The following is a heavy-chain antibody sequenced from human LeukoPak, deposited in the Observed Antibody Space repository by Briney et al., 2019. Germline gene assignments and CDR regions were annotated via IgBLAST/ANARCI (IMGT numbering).Heavy chain of an antibody. D-gene: IGHD6-25*01. CDR2: IYPDGSKT. V-gene: IGHV3-7*01. CDR1: GFTFSSHW. CDR3: ARVPIGAAYFDY. J-gene: IGHJ4*02. Sequence: GGSLRLSCAASGFTFSSHWMSWVRQAPGKGLEWVANIYPDGSKTYYVDSVKGRFTISRDNAKNSLHLQMNSPRPEDTAVYYCARVPIGAAYFDYWGQGTLVPVSS.